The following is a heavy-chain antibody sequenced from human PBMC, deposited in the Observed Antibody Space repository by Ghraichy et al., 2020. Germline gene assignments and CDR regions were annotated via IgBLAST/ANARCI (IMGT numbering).Heavy chain of an antibody. V-gene: IGHV3-48*03. CDR3: ARYYYASGRHFDY. CDR1: GFTFSSYE. Sequence: GGSLRLSCAASGFTFSSYEMNWVRQAPGKRLEWVSYISSSGSTIYYADSVKGRFTISRDNAKNSLYLQMNSLRAEDTAVYYCARYYYASGRHFDYWGQGTLVTVSS. J-gene: IGHJ4*02. CDR2: ISSSGSTI. D-gene: IGHD3-10*01.